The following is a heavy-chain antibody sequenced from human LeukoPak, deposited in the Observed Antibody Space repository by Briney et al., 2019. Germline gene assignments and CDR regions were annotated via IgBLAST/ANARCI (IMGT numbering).Heavy chain of an antibody. CDR1: GFTFSSYA. J-gene: IGHJ4*02. D-gene: IGHD3-10*01. V-gene: IGHV3-23*01. CDR2: ISGRGGVT. Sequence: PGGSLRLSCAASGFTFSSYAVSWVRQAPGKGLEWVSAISGRGGVTYYADSVKGRFTISRDDSKNTLYLQMNSLRAEDTAVYYCAKGRVVWFGELFDYWGQGTLVTVSS. CDR3: AKGRVVWFGELFDY.